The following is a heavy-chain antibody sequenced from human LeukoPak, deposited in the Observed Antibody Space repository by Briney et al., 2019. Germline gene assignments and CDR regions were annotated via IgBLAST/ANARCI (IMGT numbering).Heavy chain of an antibody. D-gene: IGHD6-19*01. J-gene: IGHJ6*02. CDR2: ISAYNGVT. CDR1: GFNFVNYG. V-gene: IGHV1-18*01. Sequence: ASVKVSCKASGFNFVNYGFSWVRQAPGQGLEWMGWISAYNGVTNYAQNLQDRVTLTTDTSTNTAYMELGSLRYDDTAIYYCGRYGGGGSGWYSDRTMDVWGQGPRSSSP. CDR3: GRYGGGGSGWYSDRTMDV.